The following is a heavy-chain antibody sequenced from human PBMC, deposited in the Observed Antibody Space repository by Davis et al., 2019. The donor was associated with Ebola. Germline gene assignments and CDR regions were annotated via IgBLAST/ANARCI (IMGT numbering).Heavy chain of an antibody. CDR1: GYTFTNYG. CDR2: INPHNGNT. D-gene: IGHD1-1*01. CDR3: ARAQFPTTSDH. J-gene: IGHJ4*02. Sequence: AASVTVSCKASGYTFTNYGITWVRQAPGQGLEWMGWINPHNGNTNYAQNVQGRFIMTSDTATTTAYMEVGSLRSDDTAVYYCARAQFPTTSDHWGQGTLVTVCS. V-gene: IGHV1-18*04.